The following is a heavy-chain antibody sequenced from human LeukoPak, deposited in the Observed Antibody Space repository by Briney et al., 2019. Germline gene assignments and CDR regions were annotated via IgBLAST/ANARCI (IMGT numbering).Heavy chain of an antibody. D-gene: IGHD1-20*01. CDR3: TRPNWTSEYY. Sequence: PGGSLRLSCAASGFTFSGSAMHWVRQASGKGLEWVGRIRSKANSYATAYAASVKGRFTISRDDSKNTAYLQMNSLKTEDTAVYYCTRPNWTSEYYGAQGPLVPVSS. V-gene: IGHV3-73*01. J-gene: IGHJ4*02. CDR2: IRSKANSYAT. CDR1: GFTFSGSA.